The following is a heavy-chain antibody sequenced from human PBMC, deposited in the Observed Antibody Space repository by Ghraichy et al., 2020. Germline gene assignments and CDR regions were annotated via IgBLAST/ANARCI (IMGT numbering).Heavy chain of an antibody. CDR3: AREDVDGSGSYMDY. V-gene: IGHV3-33*01. J-gene: IGHJ4*02. CDR1: GFTFSSYG. CDR2: IWYDGSNK. D-gene: IGHD3-10*01. Sequence: GGSLRLSCAASGFTFSSYGMHWVRQAPGKGLEWVAVIWYDGSNKYYADSVKGRFTISRDNSKNTLYLQMNSLRAEDTAVYYCAREDVDGSGSYMDYWGQGTLVTVSS.